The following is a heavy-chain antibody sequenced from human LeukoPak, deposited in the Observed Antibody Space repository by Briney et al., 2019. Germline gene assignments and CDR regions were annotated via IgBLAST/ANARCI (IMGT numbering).Heavy chain of an antibody. CDR1: GFTVSSSY. Sequence: GGSLRLSCAASGFTVSSSYTSWVRQAPGKGLEWVSVIYSGGFTYYADSVKGRFTISRDNSKNTLYLQMNSLRAEDTAVYYCAKTGNPATGDYWGQGTLVTVSS. D-gene: IGHD1-1*01. J-gene: IGHJ4*02. CDR2: IYSGGFT. V-gene: IGHV3-53*01. CDR3: AKTGNPATGDY.